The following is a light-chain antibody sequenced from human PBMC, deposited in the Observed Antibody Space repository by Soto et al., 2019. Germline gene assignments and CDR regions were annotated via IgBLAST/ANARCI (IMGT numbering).Light chain of an antibody. Sequence: DIVLTHSPHSLAVSLGARATINFNSSQSVLHSSNTQNSLAWDQQKPGQPPKLLIYRASTRESGVPGRFSGSGSGTDLAITISRLQAEDVAVYFCQQYYDTPITFGQGTRLDI. J-gene: IGKJ5*01. V-gene: IGKV4-1*01. CDR3: QQYYDTPIT. CDR2: RAS. CDR1: QSVLHSSNTQNS.